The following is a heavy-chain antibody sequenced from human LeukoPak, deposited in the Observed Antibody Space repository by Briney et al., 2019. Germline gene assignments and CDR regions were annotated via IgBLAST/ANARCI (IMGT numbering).Heavy chain of an antibody. CDR1: GYTFTSYY. CDR3: ARDTRRIVGAPTHTYYYYGMDV. Sequence: ASVKVSCKASGYTFTSYYMHWVRQAPGQGLEWMGIINPSGGSTSYAQKFQGRVTMTRDTSTSTVYMELSSLRSEDTAVYYCARDTRRIVGAPTHTYYYYGMDVWGQGTTVTVSS. J-gene: IGHJ6*02. CDR2: INPSGGST. D-gene: IGHD1-26*01. V-gene: IGHV1-46*01.